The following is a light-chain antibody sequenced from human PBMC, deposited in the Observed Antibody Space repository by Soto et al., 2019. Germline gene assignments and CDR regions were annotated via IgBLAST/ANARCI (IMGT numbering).Light chain of an antibody. CDR3: QQYGSSPPT. Sequence: EIVLTQSSGTLSLSPGERATLSCRASQSVSTNYLAWYQRKPGQAPRLLIYGASSRATDIPNRFSGSGSGTDFTLTITRLKAEDFAVYYCQQYGSSPPTFGQGTKVEIK. J-gene: IGKJ1*01. CDR2: GAS. CDR1: QSVSTNY. V-gene: IGKV3-20*01.